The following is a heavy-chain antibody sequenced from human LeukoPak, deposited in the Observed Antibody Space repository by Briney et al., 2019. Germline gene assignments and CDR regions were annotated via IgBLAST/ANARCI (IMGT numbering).Heavy chain of an antibody. CDR3: ARDPSDYYYYYMDV. V-gene: IGHV3-74*01. Sequence: GGSLRLSCAASGFTFSNYWMHWVRQAPGKGLVWVSRINSDGINTSYADSVKGRFTISRDNSKNTLYLQMNSLRAEDTAVYYCARDPSDYYYYYMDVWGKGTTVTVSS. CDR2: INSDGINT. J-gene: IGHJ6*03. D-gene: IGHD6-19*01. CDR1: GFTFSNYW.